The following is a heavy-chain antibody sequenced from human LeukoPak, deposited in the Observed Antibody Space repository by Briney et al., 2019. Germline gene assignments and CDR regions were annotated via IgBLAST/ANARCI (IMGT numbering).Heavy chain of an antibody. J-gene: IGHJ4*02. CDR3: ARVPYGSGSYPLDY. CDR1: GFTVSSNY. D-gene: IGHD3-10*01. V-gene: IGHV3-53*01. Sequence: GGSLRLSCAASGFTVSSNYMSWVRQAPGKGLEWVSVIYSGGSTYYADSVKGRFTISRDNSKNTLYLQVNSLRAEDTAVYYCARVPYGSGSYPLDYWGQGTLVTVSS. CDR2: IYSGGST.